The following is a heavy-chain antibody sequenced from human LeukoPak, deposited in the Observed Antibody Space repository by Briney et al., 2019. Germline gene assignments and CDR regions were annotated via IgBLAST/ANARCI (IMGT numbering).Heavy chain of an antibody. CDR1: GFTFSSYW. D-gene: IGHD3-3*01. Sequence: PGGSLRLSCAASGFTFSSYWMSWVRQAPGKGLEWVANIKQDGSEKYYVDSVKGRFTISRDNAKNSLYLQMNSLRDEDTAVYYCARDLDYDFWSGYYMPSSTFYYGMDVWGQGTTVTVSS. CDR2: IKQDGSEK. J-gene: IGHJ6*02. CDR3: ARDLDYDFWSGYYMPSSTFYYGMDV. V-gene: IGHV3-7*01.